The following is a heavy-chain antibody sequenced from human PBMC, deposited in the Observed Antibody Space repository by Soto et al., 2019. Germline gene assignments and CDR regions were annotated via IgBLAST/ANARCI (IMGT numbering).Heavy chain of an antibody. V-gene: IGHV1-3*05. J-gene: IGHJ6*02. CDR2: INAGNGNT. D-gene: IGHD2-2*01. CDR1: GYTFTTYA. CDR3: AREAIVLVPADNYYYYYGMDV. Sequence: QVQLMQSGAEEKKPGASVKVSCKASGYTFTTYAMHWVRQAPGQRLEWMGWINAGNGNTKYSQKFQGRVTITRDTSASTASMELSSLRSEDTAVYYCAREAIVLVPADNYYYYYGMDVWGQGTTVTVSS.